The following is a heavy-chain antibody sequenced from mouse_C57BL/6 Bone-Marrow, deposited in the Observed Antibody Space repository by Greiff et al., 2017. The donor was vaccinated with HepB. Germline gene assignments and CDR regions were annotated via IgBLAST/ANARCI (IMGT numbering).Heavy chain of an antibody. CDR1: GYTFTDYY. D-gene: IGHD1-1*01. Sequence: SGPVLVKPGASVKMSCKASGYTFTDYYMNWVKQSHGKSLEWIGVINPYNGGTSYKQKFKGKATLTVDKSSSTAYMELNSLTSEDSAVYYCARTVLRGAMDYWGQGTSVTVSS. J-gene: IGHJ4*01. CDR2: INPYNGGT. CDR3: ARTVLRGAMDY. V-gene: IGHV1-19*01.